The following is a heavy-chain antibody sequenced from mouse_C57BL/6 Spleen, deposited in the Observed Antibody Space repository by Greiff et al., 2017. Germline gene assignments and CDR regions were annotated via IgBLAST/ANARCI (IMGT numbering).Heavy chain of an antibody. J-gene: IGHJ2*01. D-gene: IGHD2-4*01. Sequence: EVQRVESEGGLVQPGSSMKLSCTASGFTFSDYYMAWVRQVPEKGLEWVANINYDGSSTYYLDSLKSRFIISRDNAKNILSLQMSSLKSEDTATYYCARGHDYPFDYWGQGTTLTVSS. CDR3: ARGHDYPFDY. CDR2: INYDGSST. V-gene: IGHV5-16*01. CDR1: GFTFSDYY.